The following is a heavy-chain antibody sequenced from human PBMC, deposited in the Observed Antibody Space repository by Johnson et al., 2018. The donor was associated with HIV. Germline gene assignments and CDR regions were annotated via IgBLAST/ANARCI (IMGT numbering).Heavy chain of an antibody. CDR2: IRYDGSNK. J-gene: IGHJ3*01. Sequence: VQLVESGGGVVQPGGSLRLSCAASGFTFSSYGMHWVRQAPGKGLEWVAFIRYDGSNKYYADSVKGRFTISRDNSKNTLYLQMNSLGAEDTAVYYCASGSREWLFWGQGTMVTVSS. CDR3: ASGSREWLF. CDR1: GFTFSSYG. V-gene: IGHV3-30*02. D-gene: IGHD2-15*01.